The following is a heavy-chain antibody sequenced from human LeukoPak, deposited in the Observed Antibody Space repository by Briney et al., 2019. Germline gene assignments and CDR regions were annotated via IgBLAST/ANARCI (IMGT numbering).Heavy chain of an antibody. V-gene: IGHV3-7*01. CDR3: ARDGTAAGLYFDL. CDR1: GFIFSDYW. Sequence: GGSLRLSCGVSGFIFSDYWMNWVRQAPGKGLGWVASIKQDGGEKSYVDSVKGRFTISRDNAKNSLYLQMSSLRAEDTAVYYCARDGTAAGLYFDLWGQGTPVTVSS. CDR2: IKQDGGEK. D-gene: IGHD6-13*01. J-gene: IGHJ4*01.